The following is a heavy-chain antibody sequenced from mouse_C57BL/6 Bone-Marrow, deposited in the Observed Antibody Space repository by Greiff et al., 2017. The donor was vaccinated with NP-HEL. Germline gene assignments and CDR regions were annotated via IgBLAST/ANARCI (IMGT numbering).Heavy chain of an antibody. CDR2: ISDGGSYT. CDR1: GFTFSSYA. Sequence: EVQRVESGGGLVKPGGSLKLSCAASGFTFSSYAMSWVRQTPEKRLEWVATISDGGSYTYYPDNVKGRFTISRDNAKNNLYLQMSHLKSEDTAMYYCARAHYYGSSPHFDYWGQGTTLTVSS. J-gene: IGHJ2*01. D-gene: IGHD1-1*01. CDR3: ARAHYYGSSPHFDY. V-gene: IGHV5-4*01.